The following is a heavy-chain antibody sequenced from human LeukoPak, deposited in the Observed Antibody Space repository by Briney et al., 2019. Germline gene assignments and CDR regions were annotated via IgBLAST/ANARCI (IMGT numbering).Heavy chain of an antibody. J-gene: IGHJ4*02. V-gene: IGHV3-48*03. CDR3: ATSDDSSGSD. CDR1: GFTFSSYE. D-gene: IGHD3-22*01. Sequence: GGSLRLSCAASGFTFSSYEMNWVRQAPGKGLEWVSYISSSGSTIYYADSVKGRFTISRDNAKNSLYLQMNYLRAEDTALYYFATSDDSSGSDWGQGTLVTVSS. CDR2: ISSSGSTI.